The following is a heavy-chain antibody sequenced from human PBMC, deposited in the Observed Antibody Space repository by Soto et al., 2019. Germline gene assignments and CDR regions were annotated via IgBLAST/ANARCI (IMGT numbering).Heavy chain of an antibody. J-gene: IGHJ6*02. CDR1: GFTVSTNY. CDR2: IYASGST. CDR3: AGNYYYFGMDV. V-gene: IGHV3-53*01. Sequence: EVQLVEPGGGLIQPGGSLRISCAASGFTVSTNYMTWVRQAPGKGLEWVSLIYASGSTYYADSVKGRFTMSRDNSKNSLSLQMSSLTAEDTAVYYCAGNYYYFGMDVWGPWTTVTVSS.